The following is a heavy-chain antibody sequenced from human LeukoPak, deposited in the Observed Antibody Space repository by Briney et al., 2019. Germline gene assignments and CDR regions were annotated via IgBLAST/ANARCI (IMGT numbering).Heavy chain of an antibody. CDR3: TRGFWGWEVDY. CDR1: GFSFSSYA. V-gene: IGHV3-74*01. J-gene: IGHJ4*02. CDR2: INGDGKST. Sequence: QPGGSLRLSCGASGFSFSSYAMSWVRQAPGKGLEWVSRINGDGKSTNYADSAKGRFTISRDNAKNTLYLQMNSLRAEDTAVYYCTRGFWGWEVDYWGQGTLATVSS. D-gene: IGHD3-3*01.